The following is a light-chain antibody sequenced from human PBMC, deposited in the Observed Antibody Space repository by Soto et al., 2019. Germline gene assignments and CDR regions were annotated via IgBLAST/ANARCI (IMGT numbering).Light chain of an antibody. CDR2: DIF. CDR3: QHYNYWPYT. J-gene: IGKJ2*01. Sequence: VVMTQTPATLSVSPGGRVTLSCRASQSVSYHVAWYQQKPGQAPRLVIYDIFTRATGVPTRISGSGSGTEFTLTISSLQSEDFAVYYCQHYNYWPYTFGQGTKVDIK. CDR1: QSVSYH. V-gene: IGKV3D-15*01.